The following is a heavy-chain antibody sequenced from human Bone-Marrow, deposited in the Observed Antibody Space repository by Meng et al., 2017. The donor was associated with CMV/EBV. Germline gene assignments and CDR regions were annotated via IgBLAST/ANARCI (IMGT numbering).Heavy chain of an antibody. CDR3: ARITGIYDSSGYYGYYFAY. V-gene: IGHV4-39*01. D-gene: IGHD3-22*01. CDR2: IYYSGST. CDR1: GGSISSSSYY. J-gene: IGHJ4*02. Sequence: SETLSLTCTVSGGSISSSSYYWGWIRQPPGKGLEWIGSIYYSGSTYYNPSLKSRVAISVDTSKNQFSLKLSSVTAADTAVYYCARITGIYDSSGYYGYYFAYWGQGTLVTVSS.